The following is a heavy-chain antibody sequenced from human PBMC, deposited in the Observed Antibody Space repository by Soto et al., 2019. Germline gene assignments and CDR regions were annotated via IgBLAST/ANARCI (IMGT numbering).Heavy chain of an antibody. CDR3: AREALIGWAYYFDY. CDR1: GGSISSGDYY. J-gene: IGHJ4*02. CDR2: IYYSGST. V-gene: IGHV4-30-4*01. Sequence: PSETLSLTCTVSGGSISSGDYYWSWIRQPPGKGLEWIGYIYYSGSTYYNPSLKSRVTISVDTSKNQFSLKLSSVTAADTAVYYCAREALIGWAYYFDYWGQGTLVTVSS. D-gene: IGHD3-16*01.